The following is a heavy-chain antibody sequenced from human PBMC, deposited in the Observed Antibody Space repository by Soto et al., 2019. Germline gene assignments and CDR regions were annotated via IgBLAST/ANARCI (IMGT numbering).Heavy chain of an antibody. Sequence: SETLSLTCTVSGGSISSGGYYWIWILQHPGKGLEWILYIYYSGITYYNPSLKSRVTISVDTSKNQFALKLSSVTSADTAVYYCARITLGSGSPIDYRGQGTLVTVS. D-gene: IGHD3-22*01. J-gene: IGHJ4*02. CDR3: ARITLGSGSPIDY. CDR1: GGSISSGGYY. CDR2: IYYSGIT. V-gene: IGHV4-31*03.